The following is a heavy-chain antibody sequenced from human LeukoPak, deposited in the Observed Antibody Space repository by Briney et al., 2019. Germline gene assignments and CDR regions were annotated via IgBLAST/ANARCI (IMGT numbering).Heavy chain of an antibody. Sequence: ASVKVSCKASGYTFTGNYMHWVRQAPGQGLEWMGWINPNSGGTNYAQKFQGRVTMTRDTSISTAYMELSRLRSDDTAVYYCARATARLTPFQHWGQGTLVTVSS. CDR1: GYTFTGNY. D-gene: IGHD6-25*01. CDR3: ARATARLTPFQH. CDR2: INPNSGGT. V-gene: IGHV1-2*02. J-gene: IGHJ1*01.